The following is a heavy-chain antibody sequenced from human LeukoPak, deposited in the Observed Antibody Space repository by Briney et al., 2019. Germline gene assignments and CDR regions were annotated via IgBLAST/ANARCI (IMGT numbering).Heavy chain of an antibody. V-gene: IGHV3-33*01. Sequence: PGGSLRLSCAASAFTFSSFGMHWVRQAPGKGLEWVAVIWYDGSNKYYADSVEGRFTISRDNSKNTLYLQMNSLRAEDTAVYYCARGKASGGYSGYGLDAFDIWGQGTMVTVSS. CDR2: IWYDGSNK. CDR3: ARGKASGGYSGYGLDAFDI. D-gene: IGHD5-12*01. J-gene: IGHJ3*02. CDR1: AFTFSSFG.